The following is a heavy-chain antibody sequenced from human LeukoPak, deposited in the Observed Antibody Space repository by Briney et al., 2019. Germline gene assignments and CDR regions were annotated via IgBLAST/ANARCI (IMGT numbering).Heavy chain of an antibody. Sequence: PSETLSLTCTVSGGSISSYYWSWIRQPPGKGLEWIGYIHYSGSTNYNPSLKSRVTISVDTSKNQFSLKLSSVTAADTAVYYCASSLYYYYGMDVWGQGTTVTVSS. CDR3: ASSLYYYYGMDV. J-gene: IGHJ6*02. V-gene: IGHV4-59*08. CDR2: IHYSGST. CDR1: GGSISSYY.